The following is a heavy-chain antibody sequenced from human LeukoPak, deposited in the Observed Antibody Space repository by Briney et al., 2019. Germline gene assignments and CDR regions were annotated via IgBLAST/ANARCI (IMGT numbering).Heavy chain of an antibody. CDR2: IYHSGST. V-gene: IGHV4-38-2*02. CDR3: ARDGYYYGSGSYYNVVWFDP. CDR1: GYSISSGYY. D-gene: IGHD3-10*01. Sequence: SETLSLTCTVSGYSISSGYYWGWIRQPPGQGLEWIGSIYHSGSTYYNPSLKSRVTISVDTSKNQFSLKLSSVTAADTAVYYCARDGYYYGSGSYYNVVWFDPWGQGTLVTVSS. J-gene: IGHJ5*02.